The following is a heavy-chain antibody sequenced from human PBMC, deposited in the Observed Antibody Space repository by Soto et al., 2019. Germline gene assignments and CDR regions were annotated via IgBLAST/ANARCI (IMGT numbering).Heavy chain of an antibody. CDR2: INHSGST. J-gene: IGHJ6*02. CDR1: GGPFSGYY. Sequence: PSETLSLTGAVYGGPFSGYYWSWIRQPPGKGLEWIGEINHSGSTNYNPSLKSRVTISVDTSKNQFSLKLSSVTAADTAVYYCASSNIAAAGFYYYGMDVWGRGTTVT. CDR3: ASSNIAAAGFYYYGMDV. D-gene: IGHD6-13*01. V-gene: IGHV4-34*01.